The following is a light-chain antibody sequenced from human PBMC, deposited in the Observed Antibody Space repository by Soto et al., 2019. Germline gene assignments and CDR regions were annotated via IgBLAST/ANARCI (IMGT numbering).Light chain of an antibody. Sequence: DIQMTQSPSSLSASVGDRVTITCRASQSISSYLNWYQQKPGKAPKLLIYAASSLQSGVPSRFSCSGSGTDFKLTISSLQPEDVSTYYCQQSSSTPFTVGQETQLEIK. CDR3: QQSSSTPFT. J-gene: IGKJ2*01. CDR1: QSISSY. V-gene: IGKV1-39*01. CDR2: AAS.